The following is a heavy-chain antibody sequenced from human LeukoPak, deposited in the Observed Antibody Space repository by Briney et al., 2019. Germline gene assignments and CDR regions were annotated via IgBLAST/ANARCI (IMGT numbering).Heavy chain of an antibody. D-gene: IGHD1-26*01. V-gene: IGHV3-23*01. Sequence: GGSLRLSCAASGFTLSSYAMNCVRQAPGKGLEWVSGISGSGSNTYYADSVMGRFTISRDNSKNTLYLQMNSLRAEDTAVYYCAKDVLSGTYYYFDQWGQGTLVTVSS. J-gene: IGHJ4*02. CDR1: GFTLSSYA. CDR2: ISGSGSNT. CDR3: AKDVLSGTYYYFDQ.